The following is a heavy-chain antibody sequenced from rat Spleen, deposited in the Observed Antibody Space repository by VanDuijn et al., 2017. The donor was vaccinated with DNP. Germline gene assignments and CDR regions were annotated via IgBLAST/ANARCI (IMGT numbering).Heavy chain of an antibody. CDR3: ARPWELGFAY. CDR2: VNTGGGIT. J-gene: IGHJ3*01. D-gene: IGHD5-1*01. V-gene: IGHV5-25*01. Sequence: EVQLVESGGGLLQPGRSLKLSCAASGFTFSSYDMAWVRQAPSKGLEWVASVNTGGGITYYRDSVKGRFIVSRDNAKSTLDLQMNSLRSEDMATYYCARPWELGFAYWGQGTLVTVSS. CDR1: GFTFSSYD.